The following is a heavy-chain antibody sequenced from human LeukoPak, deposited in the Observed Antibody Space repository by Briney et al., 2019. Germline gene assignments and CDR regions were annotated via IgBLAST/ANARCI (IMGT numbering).Heavy chain of an antibody. D-gene: IGHD3-10*01. CDR1: GFTFSSYA. V-gene: IGHV3-23*01. CDR2: ISGSGGST. Sequence: GGSLRLYRAASGFTFSSYAMSWVRQAPGKGLEWVSAISGSGGSTYYADSVKGRFTISRDNSKNTLYLQMNSLRAEDTAVYYCAKHYYGSGSGGDYWGQGTLVTVSS. CDR3: AKHYYGSGSGGDY. J-gene: IGHJ4*02.